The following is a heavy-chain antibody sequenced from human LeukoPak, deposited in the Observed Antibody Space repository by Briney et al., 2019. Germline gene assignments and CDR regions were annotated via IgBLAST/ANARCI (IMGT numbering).Heavy chain of an antibody. D-gene: IGHD3-22*01. CDR2: IYYSGST. Sequence: SETLSLTCTVSGGSVSSGSYYWSWIRQPPGKGLEWIGYIYYSGSTNYNPPLKSRVTISVDTSKNQFSLKLSSVTAADTAVYYCARDRDYYDSSGYYLHDAFDIWGQGTMVTVSS. CDR3: ARDRDYYDSSGYYLHDAFDI. V-gene: IGHV4-61*01. CDR1: GGSVSSGSYY. J-gene: IGHJ3*02.